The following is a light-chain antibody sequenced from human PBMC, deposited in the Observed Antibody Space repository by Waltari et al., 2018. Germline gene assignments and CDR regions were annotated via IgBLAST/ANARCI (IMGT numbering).Light chain of an antibody. CDR1: NLRIYY. CDR3: NSRDNSGNHLV. V-gene: IGLV3-19*01. J-gene: IGLJ3*02. CDR2: GES. Sequence: SSWLTQDPAVSVALGQTARITCQGDNLRIYYASWYQQKPGQAPVPVFYGESHRPSGLPDRFSGSNSGDTSSLTITGAQAEDEADYYCNSRDNSGNHLVFGAGTKLTVL.